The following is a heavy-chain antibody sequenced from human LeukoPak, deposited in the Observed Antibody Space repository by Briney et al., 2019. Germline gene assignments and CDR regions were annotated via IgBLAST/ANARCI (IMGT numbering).Heavy chain of an antibody. CDR1: RFTFGNYW. CDR2: IKEDGGEK. J-gene: IGHJ4*02. CDR3: SKNWEQLPPFDY. D-gene: IGHD6-13*01. Sequence: GGSLRLSCVASRFTFGNYWMTWVRQAPGKGLEWVANIKEDGGEKYYVDSVKGRFTISRDNAKNSLYLQMSSLRAEDTAVYYCSKNWEQLPPFDYWGQGTLVTVSS. V-gene: IGHV3-7*03.